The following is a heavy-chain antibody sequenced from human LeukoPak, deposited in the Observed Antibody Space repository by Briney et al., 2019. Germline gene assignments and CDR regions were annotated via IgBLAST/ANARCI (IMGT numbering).Heavy chain of an antibody. CDR1: GGSISSSSYY. J-gene: IGHJ4*02. Sequence: PSETPSLTCTVSGGSISSSSYYWSWIRQPAGKGLEWFRRIYTSGSTNYNPSLKSRVTISVNTSKNQFSLKLSSVTAADTAVYYCARDRDDNLFDYWGQGTLVTVSS. CDR3: ARDRDDNLFDY. V-gene: IGHV4-61*02. CDR2: IYTSGST. D-gene: IGHD1-14*01.